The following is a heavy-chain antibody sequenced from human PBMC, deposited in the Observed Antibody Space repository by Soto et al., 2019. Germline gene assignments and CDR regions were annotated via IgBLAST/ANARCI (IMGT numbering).Heavy chain of an antibody. J-gene: IGHJ5*02. CDR2: TYFRSKWYN. D-gene: IGHD5-12*01. CDR1: GDSVSSNTAS. CDR3: AKGDNLGPKTGYAFDP. V-gene: IGHV6-1*01. Sequence: QPLSLTCAISGDSVSSNTASWNWIRQSPSRGLEWLGRTYFRSKWYNDYAVSVKSRIIINPDTSNNQFSLQLNSVTPEDTAVYFCAKGDNLGPKTGYAFDPWGQGIMVTVSS.